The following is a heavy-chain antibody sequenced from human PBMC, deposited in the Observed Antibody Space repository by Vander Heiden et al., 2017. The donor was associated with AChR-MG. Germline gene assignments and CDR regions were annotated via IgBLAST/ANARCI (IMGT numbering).Heavy chain of an antibody. CDR1: GYSLTSYW. CDR3: ASQRWLRGMLAFDY. D-gene: IGHD5-12*01. CDR2: IYPGDSDT. J-gene: IGHJ4*02. V-gene: IGHV5-51*01. Sequence: EVQLVQSGAEVKKPGASRKISCKGSGYSLTSYWIGWVRQMPGKGLEWMGIIYPGDSDTRYSPSFQGQVTIAADKSISTAYLQWSSLKASDTAMYYCASQRWLRGMLAFDYWGQGTLVTVSS.